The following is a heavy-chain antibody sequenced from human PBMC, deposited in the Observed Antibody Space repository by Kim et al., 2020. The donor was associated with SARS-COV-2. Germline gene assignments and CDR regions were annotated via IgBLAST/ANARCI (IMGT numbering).Heavy chain of an antibody. J-gene: IGHJ2*01. V-gene: IGHV3-48*02. D-gene: IGHD5-12*01. Sequence: GGSLRLSCAASGFTFSSYCMNWVRQAPGKGLEWVSYISSSKETIHYADSVKGRFTISRDNARNSLFLQMNTLRDEDTAVYYCSRGPSDYDCWYFDVWGRGTRLTL. CDR2: ISSSKETI. CDR1: GFTFSSYC. CDR3: SRGPSDYDCWYFDV.